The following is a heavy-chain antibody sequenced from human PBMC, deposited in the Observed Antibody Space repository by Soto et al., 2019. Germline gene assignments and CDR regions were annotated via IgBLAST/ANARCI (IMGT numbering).Heavy chain of an antibody. CDR1: EFTFSSYI. D-gene: IGHD2-2*01. CDR3: ARGIISSSLVTFDV. V-gene: IGHV3-21*01. CDR2: ISSTSTNI. J-gene: IGHJ3*01. Sequence: EVQLVESGGGLVKPGGSLRLSCAASEFTFSSYIMHWVRQAPGKGLEWISTISSTSTNIYYGDSVKGRFTISRDNPKNSLFLQMNSLRAEDMAVYYCARGIISSSLVTFDVWGQGTVVTVS.